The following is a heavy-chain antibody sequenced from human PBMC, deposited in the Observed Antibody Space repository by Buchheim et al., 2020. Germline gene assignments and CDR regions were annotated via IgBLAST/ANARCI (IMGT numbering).Heavy chain of an antibody. J-gene: IGHJ4*02. D-gene: IGHD2-2*02. CDR2: ISYSGTT. V-gene: IGHV4-39*01. CDR3: ARQYTH. Sequence: QLHLQESGPGLLKPSETLSLTCTVSGGSITGDTFYWGWICQPPGKGLEWIASISYSGTTYYNPSLMSRVTILVDTSKNQFSLRLSSVTAADTAVYYCARQYTHWGQG. CDR1: GGSITGDTFY.